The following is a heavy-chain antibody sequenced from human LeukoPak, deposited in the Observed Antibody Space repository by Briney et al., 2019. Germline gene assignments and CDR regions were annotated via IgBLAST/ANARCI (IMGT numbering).Heavy chain of an antibody. D-gene: IGHD2-2*01. V-gene: IGHV5-51*01. Sequence: KLGGSLKISGRGSGSSFNTYWIGGVRQLPGKGREWMGIIYPGDSDTRYSPSFQGQLTMSADKSINTAYLQWSSLKASDTAMYYCARRQGCSSTSCPPDYWGQGTLVTVSS. CDR1: GSSFNTYW. CDR2: IYPGDSDT. J-gene: IGHJ4*02. CDR3: ARRQGCSSTSCPPDY.